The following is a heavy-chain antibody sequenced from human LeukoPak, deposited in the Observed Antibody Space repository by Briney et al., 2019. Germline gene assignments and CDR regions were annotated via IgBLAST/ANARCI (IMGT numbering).Heavy chain of an antibody. J-gene: IGHJ4*02. Sequence: GGSLRLSCAASGFTFSSFAMNWARQAPGKGLEWVSGISASSGNTYYTDSLKGRFAISRDNSKNTLYLQVNSLRAEDTAVYYCAKEGLAWWGQGTLVTVSS. CDR1: GFTFSSFA. CDR2: ISASSGNT. V-gene: IGHV3-23*01. CDR3: AKEGLAW.